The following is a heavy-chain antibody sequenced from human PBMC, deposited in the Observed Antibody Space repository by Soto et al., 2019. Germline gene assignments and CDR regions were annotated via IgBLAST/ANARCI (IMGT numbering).Heavy chain of an antibody. CDR1: GYSFTIYW. CDR2: IDPSDSYT. CDR3: ARPRNCYYGMDV. V-gene: IGHV5-10-1*01. Sequence: PGESLKISCKGSGYSFTIYWISWVLQMPGKGLEWMGRIDPSDSYTNYSPSFQGHVTISADKSISTAYLQWSSLKASDTAMYYCARPRNCYYGMDVWGQGTTVTVSS. J-gene: IGHJ6*02.